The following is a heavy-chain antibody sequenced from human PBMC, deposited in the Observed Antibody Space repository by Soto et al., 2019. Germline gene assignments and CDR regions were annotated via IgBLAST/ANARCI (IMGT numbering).Heavy chain of an antibody. CDR1: GYTFTSYA. J-gene: IGHJ5*02. CDR2: INTNTGNP. D-gene: IGHD3-10*01. Sequence: VASVKVSCKASGYTFTSYAMNWVRQAPGQGLEWMGWINTNTGNPTYAQGFTGRFVFSLDTSASTAYLQICSLKAEDTAVYYCARGIPRITMFRGVSGANWFDPWG. CDR3: ARGIPRITMFRGVSGANWFDP. V-gene: IGHV7-4-1*01.